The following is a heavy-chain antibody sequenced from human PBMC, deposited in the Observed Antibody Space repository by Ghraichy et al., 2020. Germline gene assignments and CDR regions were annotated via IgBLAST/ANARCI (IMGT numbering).Heavy chain of an antibody. Sequence: SLNISCAVSGGSISSGGYSWSWIRQPPGKGLEWIGYIYHSGSTYYNPSLKSRVTISVDRSKNQFSLKLSSVTAADTAVYYCARGLTTGWFDPWGQGTLVTVSS. CDR3: ARGLTTGWFDP. J-gene: IGHJ5*02. V-gene: IGHV4-30-2*01. D-gene: IGHD4/OR15-4a*01. CDR2: IYHSGST. CDR1: GGSISSGGYS.